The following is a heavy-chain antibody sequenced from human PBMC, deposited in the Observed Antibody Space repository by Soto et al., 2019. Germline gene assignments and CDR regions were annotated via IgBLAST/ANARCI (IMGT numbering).Heavy chain of an antibody. CDR3: AKVLDGLEWFGEFLL. CDR2: IRGSGGST. J-gene: IGHJ4*02. V-gene: IGHV3-23*01. D-gene: IGHD3-10*01. Sequence: GSLRLSCAASGFTFSSFAMSWVRQAPGKGLEWVSAIRGSGGSTYYADSVKGRFTISRDNSKNTLYLQMNSLRAEDTAVYYCAKVLDGLEWFGEFLLWGQGTLVTVSS. CDR1: GFTFSSFA.